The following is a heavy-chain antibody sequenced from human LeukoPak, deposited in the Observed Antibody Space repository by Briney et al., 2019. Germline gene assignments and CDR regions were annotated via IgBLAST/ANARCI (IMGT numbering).Heavy chain of an antibody. CDR1: GFTFNNYV. CDR3: AKGSYYDSSGSFYFDY. J-gene: IGHJ4*02. Sequence: GGSLRLSCAASGFTFNNYVMSWVRQAPGKGLEWVSAISGSGGSTYYADSVKGRFTISRDNSKNTLYLQMNSLRAEDTAAYYCAKGSYYDSSGSFYFDYWGQGTLVTVSS. CDR2: ISGSGGST. V-gene: IGHV3-23*01. D-gene: IGHD3-22*01.